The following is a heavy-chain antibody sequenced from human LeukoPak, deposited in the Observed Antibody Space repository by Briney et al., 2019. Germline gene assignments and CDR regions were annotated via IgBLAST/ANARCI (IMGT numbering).Heavy chain of an antibody. V-gene: IGHV1-18*01. CDR1: GYTFTSYN. CDR3: ARDRGGYSGRSYFDY. CDR2: ISAYNGNT. Sequence: ASVKVSCKASGYTFTSYNISWVRQAPGQGLEWMGWISAYNGNTNYAQKLQGRVTMTTDTSTTTAHMELRSLRSDDTAVYYCARDRGGYSGRSYFDYWGQGTLVTVSS. D-gene: IGHD1-26*01. J-gene: IGHJ4*02.